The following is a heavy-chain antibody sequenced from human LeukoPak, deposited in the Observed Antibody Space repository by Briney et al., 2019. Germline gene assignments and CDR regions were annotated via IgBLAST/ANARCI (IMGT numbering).Heavy chain of an antibody. Sequence: SQTLSLTCTVSGGSISSGGYYWSWIRQPAGKGLEGIGRIYTSGSTDYNPSLKSRVTISVDMSKNHFSLKLSSVTAADTAIYYCARERSGSYDEHFDYWGQGTLVTVSS. CDR1: GGSISSGGYY. CDR3: ARERSGSYDEHFDY. D-gene: IGHD3-10*01. J-gene: IGHJ4*02. V-gene: IGHV4-61*02. CDR2: IYTSGST.